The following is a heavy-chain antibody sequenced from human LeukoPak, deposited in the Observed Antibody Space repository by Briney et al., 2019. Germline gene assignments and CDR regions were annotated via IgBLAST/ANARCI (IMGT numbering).Heavy chain of an antibody. J-gene: IGHJ6*03. CDR3: AKALRELGYCSGGSCYGHYYFYYMDV. D-gene: IGHD2-15*01. CDR1: GFTFDDYG. Sequence: GGSLRLSCAASGFTFDDYGMSWVRQAPGKGLEWVSGINWNGGSTGYADSVKGRFTISRDNSKNTLYLQMNSLRAEDTAVYYCAKALRELGYCSGGSCYGHYYFYYMDVWGKGTTVTVSS. V-gene: IGHV3-20*04. CDR2: INWNGGST.